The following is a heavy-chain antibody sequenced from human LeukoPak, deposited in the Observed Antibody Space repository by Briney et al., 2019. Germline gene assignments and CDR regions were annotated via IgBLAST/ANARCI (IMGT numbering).Heavy chain of an antibody. Sequence: GRSLRLSCAASGFTFDDYAMHWVRQAPGKGLEWVSGISWNSGSIGYADSVKGRFTISRDNAKNSLYLQMNSLRAEDTALYYCAKDMGPMVVSPFDYWGQGTLVTVSS. D-gene: IGHD2-8*02. CDR3: AKDMGPMVVSPFDY. CDR1: GFTFDDYA. CDR2: ISWNSGSI. J-gene: IGHJ4*02. V-gene: IGHV3-9*01.